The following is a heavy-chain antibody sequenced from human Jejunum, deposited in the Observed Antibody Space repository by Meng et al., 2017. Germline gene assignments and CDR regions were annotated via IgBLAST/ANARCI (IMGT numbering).Heavy chain of an antibody. CDR2: ISGGGAGS. D-gene: IGHD2-15*01. J-gene: IGHJ4*02. Sequence: EARLQESGGGLVQPGVSLRLSCVASGFTFSTYGMSWVRQAPGKGLEWVAHISGGGAGSEYAESVKGRFAISRDNSKDTLFLRMSSLRAEDTAIYYCSKRGSDAVYFDSWGQGNLVTVSS. CDR1: GFTFSTYG. CDR3: SKRGSDAVYFDS. V-gene: IGHV3-23*01.